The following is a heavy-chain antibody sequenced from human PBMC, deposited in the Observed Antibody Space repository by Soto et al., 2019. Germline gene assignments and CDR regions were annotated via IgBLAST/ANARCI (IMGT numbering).Heavy chain of an antibody. V-gene: IGHV5-10-1*01. CDR3: ARGRDXXFWXXXXXXXXPHYXYGMAV. D-gene: IGHD3-3*01. Sequence: PGDSLKISCRGSGYSFTSYWISWVRQMPGKGLEWMGRIDPSDSYTNYSPSFQGHVTISADKSISTAYLQWSSLKASDTAMYYCARGRDXXFWXXXXXXXXPHYXYGMAVWGHGTTVTVSS. J-gene: IGHJ6*02. CDR1: GYSFTSYW. CDR2: IDPSDSYT.